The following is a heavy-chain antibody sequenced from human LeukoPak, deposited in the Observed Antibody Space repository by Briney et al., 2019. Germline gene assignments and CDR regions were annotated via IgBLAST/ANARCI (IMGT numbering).Heavy chain of an antibody. V-gene: IGHV1-3*01. CDR3: TREGPIAGPDY. J-gene: IGHJ4*02. Sequence: ASVNVSCKASGYTFTSYAMHWVRQAPGQRLEWMGWINAGNGNTKYSQKFQGRVTITRDTSASTAYIELSSLRSEDTAVYYCTREGPIAGPDYWGQGTLVTVSS. D-gene: IGHD2-15*01. CDR1: GYTFTSYA. CDR2: INAGNGNT.